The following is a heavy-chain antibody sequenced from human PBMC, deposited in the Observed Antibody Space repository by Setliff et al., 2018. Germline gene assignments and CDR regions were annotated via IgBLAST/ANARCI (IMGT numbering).Heavy chain of an antibody. CDR1: GGSVSNSGFF. Sequence: SETLSLTCTVSGGSVSNSGFFWGWLRQAPGKGLEWIGNIYDSGSSNYNASLKSRLIITRDTSKNQISLKLTSVTAADTAVYYCERGFSRIEGWGNWFDPWGQGILVTVSS. V-gene: IGHV4-39*01. CDR2: IYDSGSS. J-gene: IGHJ5*02. D-gene: IGHD2-15*01. CDR3: ERGFSRIEGWGNWFDP.